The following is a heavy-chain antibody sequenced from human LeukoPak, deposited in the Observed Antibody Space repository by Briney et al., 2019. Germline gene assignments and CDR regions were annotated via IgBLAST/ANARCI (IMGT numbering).Heavy chain of an antibody. Sequence: GASVKVSCKASGYTFTSYGISWVRQAPGQGLEWMGWISAYNGNTNYAQKLQGRVTMTTDTSTSTAYMELRSLRSDDTAVYYCARAPDYYGSGSLLFWGQGTLVTVSS. D-gene: IGHD3-10*01. J-gene: IGHJ4*02. CDR3: ARAPDYYGSGSLLF. CDR1: GYTFTSYG. CDR2: ISAYNGNT. V-gene: IGHV1-18*01.